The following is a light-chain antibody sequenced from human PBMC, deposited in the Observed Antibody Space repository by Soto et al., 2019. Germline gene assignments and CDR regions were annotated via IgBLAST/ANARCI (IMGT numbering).Light chain of an antibody. CDR1: SSDVGGYNY. V-gene: IGLV2-14*01. Sequence: QSALTQPASVSGSPGQSITISCTGTSSDVGGYNYVSWYQQHPGKAPRLMIYDVSNRPSGVSNRFSGFKSGNTASLTISGLQAEDEADYYCSSYTSSRTLYVFGTGTKLTVL. CDR2: DVS. CDR3: SSYTSSRTLYV. J-gene: IGLJ1*01.